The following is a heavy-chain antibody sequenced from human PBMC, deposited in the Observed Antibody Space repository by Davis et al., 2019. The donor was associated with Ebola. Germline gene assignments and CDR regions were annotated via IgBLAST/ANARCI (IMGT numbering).Heavy chain of an antibody. CDR1: GFTFSSYA. CDR3: ARHWAPGYGMDV. Sequence: GSLRLSFAGSGFTFSSYAMNWIRQPPGKGLAWIGYFYYSGRTNYNPSLKSRVTISVDTSKNQFSLKLSSVTAADTAVYYCARHWAPGYGMDVWGQGTTVTVSS. D-gene: IGHD3-16*01. J-gene: IGHJ6*02. V-gene: IGHV4-59*08. CDR2: FYYSGRT.